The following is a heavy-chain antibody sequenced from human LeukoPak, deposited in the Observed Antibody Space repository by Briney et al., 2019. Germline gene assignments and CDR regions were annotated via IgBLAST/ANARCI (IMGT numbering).Heavy chain of an antibody. CDR1: GGFISSYY. CDR3: ARVIGYGGNHDY. D-gene: IGHD4-23*01. Sequence: SETLSLTCTVSGGFISSYYWSWIRQPPGKGLEWIGYIYYSGSTNYNPSLKSRVTISVDTSKNHFSLKLSSVTAADTAVYYCARVIGYGGNHDYWGQGTLVTVSS. J-gene: IGHJ4*02. V-gene: IGHV4-59*01. CDR2: IYYSGST.